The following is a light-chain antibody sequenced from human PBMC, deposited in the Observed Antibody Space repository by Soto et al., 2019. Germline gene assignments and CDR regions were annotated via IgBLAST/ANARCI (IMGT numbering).Light chain of an antibody. J-gene: IGKJ4*01. V-gene: IGKV3-11*01. CDR3: QQRSNWPT. CDR2: DAS. CDR1: QSVSSY. Sequence: ELVLTQSPATLSSYPGERATXSCRASQSVSSYLAWYQQKPGQAPRLLIYDASNRATGIPARFSGSGSGTDFTLTISSLEPEDFAVYCCQQRSNWPTFGGGTKVDIK.